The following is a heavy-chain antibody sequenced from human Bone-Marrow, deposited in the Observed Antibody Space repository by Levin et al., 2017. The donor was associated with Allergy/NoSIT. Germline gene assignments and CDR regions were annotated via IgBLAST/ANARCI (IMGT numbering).Heavy chain of an antibody. J-gene: IGHJ4*01. D-gene: IGHD5-12*01. V-gene: IGHV3-23*01. CDR1: GLTFSTYT. CDR3: GKAPPRGYGGDELRG. CDR2: ISGSGGNT. Sequence: GGSLRLSCAASGLTFSTYTISWVRQAPGKGLEWVAAISGSGGNTYYAGSVKGRFTISRDNSENTLSLQLNSLRAQDTAVYYCGKAPPRGYGGDELRGWGHGTLVTDSS.